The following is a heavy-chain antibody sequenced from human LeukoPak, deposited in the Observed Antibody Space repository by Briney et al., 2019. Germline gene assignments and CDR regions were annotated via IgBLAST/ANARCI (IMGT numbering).Heavy chain of an antibody. CDR3: VRDPIPGIVVVPAAPGY. CDR2: ISYDGSNK. V-gene: IGHV3-30*04. J-gene: IGHJ4*02. Sequence: GGFLRLSCAASGFTFSSYAMHWVRQAPGKGLEWVAVISYDGSNKYYADSVKGRFTISRDNSKNTLYLQMNSLRAEDTAVYYCVRDPIPGIVVVPAAPGYWGQGTLVTVSS. D-gene: IGHD2-2*01. CDR1: GFTFSSYA.